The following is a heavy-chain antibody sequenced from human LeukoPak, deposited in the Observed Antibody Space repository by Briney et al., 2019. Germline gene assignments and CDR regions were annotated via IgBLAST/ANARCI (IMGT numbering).Heavy chain of an antibody. CDR1: GFTFSLYW. V-gene: IGHV3-7*01. J-gene: IGHJ3*02. CDR2: IKQDGSKK. D-gene: IGHD3-16*01. Sequence: GGSLRLSCAASGFTFSLYWISWVRQTPGKGLEWVANIKQDGSKKEYVDSVKGRFTISRDNAKKSLYLQMDSLRAEDTAVYYCAREGEGGFDIWGQGTMVTVSA. CDR3: AREGEGGFDI.